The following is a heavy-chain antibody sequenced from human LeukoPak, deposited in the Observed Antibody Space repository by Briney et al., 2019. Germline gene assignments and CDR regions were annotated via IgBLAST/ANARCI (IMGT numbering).Heavy chain of an antibody. Sequence: GGSLRLSCAASGFTFNDYYMSWIRQAPGKGLEWLSYINIGGTNTHYADPVKGRFTISRDNAKKSLYLEMNNLRAEDTAVYYCAADGAGFDTWGQGVLVTVSS. D-gene: IGHD5-24*01. CDR1: GFTFNDYY. V-gene: IGHV3-11*01. J-gene: IGHJ5*02. CDR2: INIGGTNT. CDR3: AADGAGFDT.